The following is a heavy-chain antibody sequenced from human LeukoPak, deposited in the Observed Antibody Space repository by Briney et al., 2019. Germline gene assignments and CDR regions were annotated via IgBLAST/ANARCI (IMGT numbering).Heavy chain of an antibody. V-gene: IGHV3-30*02. CDR3: AKVEYDRRWAAFDI. J-gene: IGHJ3*02. Sequence: GGSLRLSCAASGFTFSSYGMHWVRQAPGKGLEWVAFIRYDGSNKYYADSVKGRFTITRDNSKNTLYLQMNSLRAEDTAVYYCAKVEYDRRWAAFDIWGQGTMVTVSS. CDR2: IRYDGSNK. D-gene: IGHD3-22*01. CDR1: GFTFSSYG.